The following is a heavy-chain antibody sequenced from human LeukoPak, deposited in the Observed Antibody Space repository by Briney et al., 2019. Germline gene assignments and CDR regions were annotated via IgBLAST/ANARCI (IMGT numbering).Heavy chain of an antibody. J-gene: IGHJ5*02. V-gene: IGHV4-59*08. CDR3: TTCAPNRYWFAP. CDR2: IDYSGYT. CDR1: EGSISHDY. Sequence: SETLSLTCKISEGSISHDYWVWVRQPPGKGLEWIAYIDYSGYTDYNPSVKSRVTMSIDTSKGQFTLHLRSVSAADTAIYYCTTCAPNRYWFAPWGQGIQVTVSP. D-gene: IGHD2-2*01.